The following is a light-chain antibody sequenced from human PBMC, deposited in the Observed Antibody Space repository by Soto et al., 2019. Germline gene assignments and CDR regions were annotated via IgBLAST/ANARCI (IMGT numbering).Light chain of an antibody. J-gene: IGKJ1*01. Sequence: DIQMTQFPSTLSASVGDRVTITCRASQSISNRLAWFQQKSGEAPNLLIHKASSLESGVPSRFSGSGSGTEFTLTISRPQPDDFATYYCQQYNTYSWTFGQGTKVEIK. CDR2: KAS. CDR3: QQYNTYSWT. V-gene: IGKV1-5*03. CDR1: QSISNR.